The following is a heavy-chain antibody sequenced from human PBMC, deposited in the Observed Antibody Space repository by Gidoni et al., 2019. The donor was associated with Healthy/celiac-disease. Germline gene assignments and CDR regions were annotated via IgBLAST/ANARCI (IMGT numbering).Heavy chain of an antibody. V-gene: IGHV3-30*18. CDR2: IQYDDSIK. Sequence: VQVGESDGRGVPHARVLRRSGAAAGWAFSSYGRHWVRQAPGTGLGLVAVIQYDDSIKSYADPVQCRFTISRDNSKNTLYLQMHSLRAADTSVYYCAKARDYYDSSYHDYWGQGTLVTVSS. D-gene: IGHD3-22*01. CDR1: GWAFSSYG. J-gene: IGHJ4*02. CDR3: AKARDYYDSSYHDY.